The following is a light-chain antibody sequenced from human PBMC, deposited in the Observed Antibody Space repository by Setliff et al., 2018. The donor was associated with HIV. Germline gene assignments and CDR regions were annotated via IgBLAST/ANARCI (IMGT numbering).Light chain of an antibody. CDR3: ASYTGSDTFDV. CDR2: EVK. J-gene: IGLJ1*01. CDR1: NSDIGTYDL. V-gene: IGLV2-23*02. Sequence: QSGLAQPASVSGSPGQAITISCTGNNSDIGTYDLVSWYKQHPGRAPKLTIFEVKRRPSGVSNRFSGSKSGNTASLTISGLQAEDEATYFCASYTGSDTFDVFGTGTKVTVL.